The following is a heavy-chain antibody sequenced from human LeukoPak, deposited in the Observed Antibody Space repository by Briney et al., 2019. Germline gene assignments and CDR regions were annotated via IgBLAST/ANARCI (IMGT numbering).Heavy chain of an antibody. J-gene: IGHJ1*01. CDR2: ISCDGSNK. CDR3: ARDGGPCSGGSCYPGYFQH. CDR1: GFTFSSYA. Sequence: GSLRLSCAASGFTFSSYAMHWVRQAPGKGLEWVAVISCDGSNKYYADSVKGRFTISRDNSKNTLYLQMNSLRAEDTAVYYCARDGGPCSGGSCYPGYFQHWGQGTPVTVSS. V-gene: IGHV3-30*04. D-gene: IGHD2-15*01.